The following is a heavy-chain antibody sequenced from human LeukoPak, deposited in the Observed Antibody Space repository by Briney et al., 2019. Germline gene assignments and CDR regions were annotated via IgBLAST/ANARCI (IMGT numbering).Heavy chain of an antibody. Sequence: PGGSLRLSCAASGFTLSSFAMNWVRQAPGKGLEWVSAISGSGGSTFYADSVKGRFTISRDNSENTLYLQMNSLRAEDTAVYYCVIRSVDYPFNSWGQRTLRTASS. J-gene: IGHJ4*02. CDR3: VIRSVDYPFNS. V-gene: IGHV3-23*01. D-gene: IGHD3-3*01. CDR1: GFTLSSFA. CDR2: ISGSGGST.